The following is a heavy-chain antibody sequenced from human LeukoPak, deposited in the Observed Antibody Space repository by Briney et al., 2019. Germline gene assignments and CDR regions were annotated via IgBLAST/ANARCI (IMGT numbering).Heavy chain of an antibody. J-gene: IGHJ4*02. Sequence: PGGSLRLSCAASGFTFSSYWMHWVRQAPGKGLVWVSRINSDGSSTSYADSVKGRFTISRDNAKNTLYLQMNSLRAEDTAVYYCAKDRRWLHDYAFDYWGQGTLVTVSS. CDR3: AKDRRWLHDYAFDY. CDR2: INSDGSST. D-gene: IGHD5-24*01. V-gene: IGHV3-74*01. CDR1: GFTFSSYW.